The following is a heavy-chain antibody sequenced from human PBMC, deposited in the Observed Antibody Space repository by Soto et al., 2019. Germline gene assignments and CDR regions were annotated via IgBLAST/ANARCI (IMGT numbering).Heavy chain of an antibody. V-gene: IGHV3-30*18. D-gene: IGHD3-22*01. CDR1: GFTFSAYG. J-gene: IGHJ4*02. CDR3: AKDEYYYSRSGYYIFDS. Sequence: QAQLVESGGGVVQPGGSLRLSCEVSGFTFSAYGMHWVPQPPGKGLEWVAAISHDGTNKNYGDSVKGRFTISRDNSKKXXYLQMNSLRPEDTALYYCAKDEYYYSRSGYYIFDSWGQGTLVTVSS. CDR2: ISHDGTNK.